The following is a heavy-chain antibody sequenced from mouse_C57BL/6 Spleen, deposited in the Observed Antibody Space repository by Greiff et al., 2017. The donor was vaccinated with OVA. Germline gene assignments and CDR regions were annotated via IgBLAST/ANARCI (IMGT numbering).Heavy chain of an antibody. CDR3: NSYAMDY. CDR1: GYTFTDYE. CDR2: IDPGTGGT. Sequence: QVQLQQSGAELVRPGASVTLSCKASGYTFTDYEMHWVKQTPVHGLEWIGAIDPGTGGTAYNQKFKGKAILSADKSSSTAYMELRSLTSEDSAVYYCNSYAMDYWGQGTSVTVSS. J-gene: IGHJ4*01. V-gene: IGHV1-15*01.